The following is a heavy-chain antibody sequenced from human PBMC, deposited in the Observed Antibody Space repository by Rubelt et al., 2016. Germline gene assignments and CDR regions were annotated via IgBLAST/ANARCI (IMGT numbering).Heavy chain of an antibody. V-gene: IGHV3-15*01. Sequence: LVQHGGSLRLSCAASGFTFNNPWMDRVRQAPGQGLECVGRIKSKTDGETAEYTTPVKGRFTVSRDDSENTLYLQMDSLKAEDTAVYYCVKEGRDVSGWYGQIDYWGRGTLVTVSS. J-gene: IGHJ4*02. CDR1: GFTFNNPW. CDR2: IKSKTDGETA. CDR3: VKEGRDVSGWYGQIDY. D-gene: IGHD6-19*01.